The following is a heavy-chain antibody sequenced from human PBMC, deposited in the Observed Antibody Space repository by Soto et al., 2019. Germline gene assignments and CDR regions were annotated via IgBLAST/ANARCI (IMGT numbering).Heavy chain of an antibody. Sequence: GASVKVSCKASGYTFTSYGISWVRQAPGQGLEWMGRISAYNGNTNYAQKLQGRVTMTTDTSTSTAYMELRSLRSDDTAVYYCARDSEDIVVVPAVLRGFDPWGQGTLVTVSS. CDR3: ARDSEDIVVVPAVLRGFDP. D-gene: IGHD2-2*01. J-gene: IGHJ5*02. V-gene: IGHV1-18*04. CDR1: GYTFTSYG. CDR2: ISAYNGNT.